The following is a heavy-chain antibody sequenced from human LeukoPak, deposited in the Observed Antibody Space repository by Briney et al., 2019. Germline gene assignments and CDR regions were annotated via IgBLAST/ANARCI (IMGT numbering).Heavy chain of an antibody. CDR1: GYSISSGHY. J-gene: IGHJ4*02. CDR2: MYHSGST. D-gene: IGHD2-15*01. Sequence: PSETLSLTCTVSGYSISSGHYWGWIRQPPGKGLEWIGSMYHSGSTYYNPPLKSRVTISVDTSKNQFSLKLSSVTAADTAVYYCARGRSRYCSGGSCYSELRGIDYWGQGTLVTVSS. V-gene: IGHV4-38-2*02. CDR3: ARGRSRYCSGGSCYSELRGIDY.